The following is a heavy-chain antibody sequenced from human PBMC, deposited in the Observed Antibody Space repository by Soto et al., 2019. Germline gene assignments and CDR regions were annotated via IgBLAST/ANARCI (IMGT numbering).Heavy chain of an antibody. CDR2: ISYDGSNK. CDR3: ARAFGCISTSCYAYGMDV. D-gene: IGHD2-2*01. V-gene: IGHV3-30-3*01. CDR1: GFTFSSYA. Sequence: QVQLVESGGGVVQPGRSLRLSCAASGFTFSSYAMHWVRQAPGKGLEWVAVISYDGSNKYYADSVKGRFTISRDNSKNTLYLQMNSLRAEDTAVYYCARAFGCISTSCYAYGMDVWGQGTTVTVSS. J-gene: IGHJ6*02.